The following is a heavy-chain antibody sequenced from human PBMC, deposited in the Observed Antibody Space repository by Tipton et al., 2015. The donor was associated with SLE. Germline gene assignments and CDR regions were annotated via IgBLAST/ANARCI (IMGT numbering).Heavy chain of an antibody. CDR1: GGSISSSSYY. Sequence: SLTCTVSGGSISSSSYYWGWIRQPPGKGLEWIGSIYYSGSTYYNPSLKSRVTISVDTSKNQFSLKLSSVTAADTAVYYCARAISMDVWGQGTTVTVSS. CDR3: ARAISMDV. CDR2: IYYSGST. J-gene: IGHJ6*02. V-gene: IGHV4-39*07.